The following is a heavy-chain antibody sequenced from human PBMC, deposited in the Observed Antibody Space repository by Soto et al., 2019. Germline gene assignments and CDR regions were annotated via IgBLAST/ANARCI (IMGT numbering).Heavy chain of an antibody. V-gene: IGHV3-23*01. CDR1: GFTFSSYA. D-gene: IGHD6-6*01. Sequence: EVQLLESGGGLVQPGGSLRLSCAASGFTFSSYAMSWVRQAPGKGLERVSAISGSGGSTYYADSVKGRFTISRDNSKNTLDRQMNSLRAEDTAVYYCAKQQGSIAARPFDYWGQGTLVTVSS. CDR3: AKQQGSIAARPFDY. CDR2: ISGSGGST. J-gene: IGHJ4*02.